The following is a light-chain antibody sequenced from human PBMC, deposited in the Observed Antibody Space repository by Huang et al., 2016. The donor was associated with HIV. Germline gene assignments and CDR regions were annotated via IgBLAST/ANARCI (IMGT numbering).Light chain of an antibody. J-gene: IGKJ4*01. CDR2: NAS. V-gene: IGKV3-11*01. CDR3: QQRSKSLT. Sequence: EVVLTQSPATLSLSPGETATLSCRATQSLNSYFAWYQQKPGQGPRLLSYNASNRAAGIPARFSGSGSVTDFNLTISSLKPEDFAIYYCQQRSKSLTFGGGTTVEIK. CDR1: QSLNSY.